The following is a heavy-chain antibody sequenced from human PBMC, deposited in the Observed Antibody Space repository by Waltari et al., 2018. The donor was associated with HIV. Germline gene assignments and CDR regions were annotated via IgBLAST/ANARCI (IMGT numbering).Heavy chain of an antibody. CDR1: GYNFTNYE. CDR2: NSGYNGDT. J-gene: IGHJ4*02. V-gene: IGHV1-18*01. D-gene: IGHD3-22*01. Sequence: QVHLVQSGAELRKPGASVTVSCKASGYNFTNYEITGVRQAPGQGLEWMGWNSGYNGDTKYAQKVRGRVTMTTDTSTSTAYLEMGSLRFDDTAVYYCARDHYYGSSGYYSDYWGQGTLVTVSS. CDR3: ARDHYYGSSGYYSDY.